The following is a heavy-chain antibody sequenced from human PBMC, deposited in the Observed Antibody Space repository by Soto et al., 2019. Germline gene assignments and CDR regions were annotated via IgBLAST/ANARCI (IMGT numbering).Heavy chain of an antibody. CDR1: GFTFSSYC. J-gene: IGHJ4*02. V-gene: IGHV3-33*01. CDR2: IWYDGSNK. CDR3: ARGPYSGSFRFDY. Sequence: GGSMRVSCAAAGFTFSSYCMHWVRQAPGKGLEWVAVIWYDGSNKYYADSVKGRFTISRDNSKNTLYLQMNSLRAEDTAVYYCARGPYSGSFRFDYWGQGTLVTVS. D-gene: IGHD1-26*01.